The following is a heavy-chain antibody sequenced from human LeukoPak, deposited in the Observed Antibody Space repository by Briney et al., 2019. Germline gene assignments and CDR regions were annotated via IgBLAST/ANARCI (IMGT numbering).Heavy chain of an antibody. CDR3: ARERIAVAGRTFDY. J-gene: IGHJ4*02. CDR2: ISYDGSNK. V-gene: IGHV3-30-3*01. Sequence: GGSLRLSCAASGFTFNSYAMHWVRRAPGRGLEWVAVISYDGSNKYYADSVKGRFTISRDNSKNTLYLQMNSLRAEDTAVYYCARERIAVAGRTFDYWGQGTLVTVSS. CDR1: GFTFNSYA. D-gene: IGHD6-19*01.